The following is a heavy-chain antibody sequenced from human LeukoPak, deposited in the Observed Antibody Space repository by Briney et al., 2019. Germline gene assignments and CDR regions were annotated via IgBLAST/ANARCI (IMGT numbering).Heavy chain of an antibody. Sequence: PGGSLRLSCAASGFTFSNAWMSWVRQAPGKGLEWVGRIKSKTDGGTTDYAAPVKGRFTISRDDSKNTLYLQMNSLKTEDTAVYYRTTEILYDFWSGYLLGGKTSYGMDVWGQGTTVTVSS. J-gene: IGHJ6*02. CDR1: GFTFSNAW. V-gene: IGHV3-15*01. D-gene: IGHD3-3*01. CDR2: IKSKTDGGTT. CDR3: TTEILYDFWSGYLLGGKTSYGMDV.